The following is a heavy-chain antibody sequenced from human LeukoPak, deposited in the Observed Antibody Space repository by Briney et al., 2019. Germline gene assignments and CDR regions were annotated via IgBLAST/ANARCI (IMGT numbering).Heavy chain of an antibody. D-gene: IGHD6-13*01. CDR3: ATGYSSTWYYYDY. CDR1: GDSISSYY. CDR2: IYHSAST. J-gene: IGHJ4*02. V-gene: IGHV4-59*01. Sequence: SETLSLTCTVSGDSISSYYWSWLRQPPGKGLELIGYIYHSASTNYNPSRKSRVTISADSSKDQFSLKRASVTAAATAVYYSATGYSSTWYYYDYWGQGTLVTVSS.